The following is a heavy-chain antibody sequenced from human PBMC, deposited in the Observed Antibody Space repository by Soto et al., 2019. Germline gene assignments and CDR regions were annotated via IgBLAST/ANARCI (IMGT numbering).Heavy chain of an antibody. Sequence: GGSLRLSCAGSGFIVSSYYMSWVRQAPGKGLEWISVIYSGGSTYYADSVKSRFTISRDNSENTLYLQLNSLRVEDTAVYYCAKSGGNGWFADAFDVWGQGTMVTVSS. D-gene: IGHD6-19*01. CDR1: GFIVSSYY. CDR3: AKSGGNGWFADAFDV. J-gene: IGHJ3*01. V-gene: IGHV3-53*01. CDR2: IYSGGST.